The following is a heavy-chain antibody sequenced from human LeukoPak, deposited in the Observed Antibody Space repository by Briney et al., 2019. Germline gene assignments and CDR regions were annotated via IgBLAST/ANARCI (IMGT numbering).Heavy chain of an antibody. CDR3: ASGNDPNFWSGYPAYFDY. CDR2: IYTSGST. J-gene: IGHJ4*02. Sequence: SETLSLTCTVSGGSISSYYWSWIRQPAGKGLEWIGRIYTSGSTYYSPSLKSRVTISVDTSKNQFSLKLSSVTAADTAVYYCASGNDPNFWSGYPAYFDYWGQGTLVTVSS. V-gene: IGHV4-4*07. D-gene: IGHD3-3*01. CDR1: GGSISSYY.